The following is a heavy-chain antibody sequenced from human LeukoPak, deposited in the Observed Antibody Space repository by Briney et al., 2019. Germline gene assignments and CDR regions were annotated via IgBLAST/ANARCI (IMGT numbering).Heavy chain of an antibody. D-gene: IGHD2-2*01. J-gene: IGHJ4*02. CDR1: GFTFSSYA. CDR2: ISNDGSNK. CDR3: ARSGCSSTSCSPEY. Sequence: GSLRLSCAASGFTFSSYAMYWVRQTPGKGLEGVTVISNDGSNKYYADSVKGRFTVSRDNSRNTLFLEMNSLRTEDTSVYYCARSGCSSTSCSPEYWGQGTLVSVSS. V-gene: IGHV3-30-3*01.